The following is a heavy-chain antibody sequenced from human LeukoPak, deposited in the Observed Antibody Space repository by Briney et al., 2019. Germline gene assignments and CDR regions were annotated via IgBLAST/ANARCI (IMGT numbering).Heavy chain of an antibody. CDR1: GFTFSSYA. V-gene: IGHV3-23*01. J-gene: IGHJ6*02. CDR3: ARDFGDPYYYYGMDV. Sequence: PGGSLRLSCAASGFTFSSYAMSWVRQAPGKGLEGGSAISGSGGSTYYADSVKGRFTISRDNAKNSLYLQMNSLRAEDTAVYYCARDFGDPYYYYGMDVWGQGTTVTVSS. CDR2: ISGSGGST. D-gene: IGHD4-17*01.